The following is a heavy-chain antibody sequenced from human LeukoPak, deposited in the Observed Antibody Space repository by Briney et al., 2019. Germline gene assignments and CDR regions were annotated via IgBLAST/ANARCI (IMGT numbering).Heavy chain of an antibody. V-gene: IGHV4-4*07. CDR1: GGPIRSYY. CDR2: ISASGST. J-gene: IGHJ4*02. D-gene: IGHD2-15*01. Sequence: PSETLSLTCTVSGGPIRSYYWGWVRQPAGKRLEWIGRISASGSTDYNPSLKSRVTMSVDTSKNQFSLRLGSVTAADTAVYYCSREGRSSTPGYWGQGALVTVSS. CDR3: SREGRSSTPGY.